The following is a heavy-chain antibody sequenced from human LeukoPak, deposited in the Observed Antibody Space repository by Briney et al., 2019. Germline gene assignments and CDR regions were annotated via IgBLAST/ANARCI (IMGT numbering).Heavy chain of an antibody. CDR2: ISWNSGSI. Sequence: TGGSLRLSCAASGFTFDDYAMRWVRHAPGKGLEWVSGISWNSGSIGYADSVKGRFTISRDNAKNSLYLQMNSLRAEDTALYYCAKDDYGDYSGYYGMDVWGQGTTVTVSS. CDR1: GFTFDDYA. D-gene: IGHD4-17*01. J-gene: IGHJ6*02. V-gene: IGHV3-9*01. CDR3: AKDDYGDYSGYYGMDV.